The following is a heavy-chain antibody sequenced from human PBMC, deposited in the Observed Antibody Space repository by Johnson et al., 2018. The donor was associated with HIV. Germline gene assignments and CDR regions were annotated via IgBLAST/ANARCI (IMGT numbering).Heavy chain of an antibody. CDR1: GFIVSSNY. CDR2: LYSGGST. V-gene: IGHV3-66*01. CDR3: ARERHYYGSVRPRERQGDAFDI. J-gene: IGHJ3*02. Sequence: VQLVESGGGLVQPGGSLRLSCAASGFIVSSNYMSWVRQAPGKGLEWVSVLYSGGSTYYADSVKGRFSISRDNSKNTLYLQMNSLRAEDTAVYFCARERHYYGSVRPRERQGDAFDIWCQGTMVTVAS. D-gene: IGHD3-10*01.